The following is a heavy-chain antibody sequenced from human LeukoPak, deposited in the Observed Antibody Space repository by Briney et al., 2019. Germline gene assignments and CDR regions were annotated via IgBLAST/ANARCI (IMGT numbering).Heavy chain of an antibody. Sequence: PGGSLRPPCEASGFTFSSHGMHWARQPPGKGLEWLAVIWNDGSDKYYGDSVKGRFTVSRDNSKNTLYLQMDSLRAEDAAVYYCARGCGGTPGCYIIDNWGQGTLVTVSS. CDR2: IWNDGSDK. CDR1: GFTFSSHG. CDR3: ARGCGGTPGCYIIDN. D-gene: IGHD2-21*01. V-gene: IGHV3-33*01. J-gene: IGHJ4*02.